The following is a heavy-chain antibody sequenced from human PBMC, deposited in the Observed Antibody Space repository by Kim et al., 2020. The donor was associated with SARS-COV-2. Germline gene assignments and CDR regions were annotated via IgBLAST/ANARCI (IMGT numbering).Heavy chain of an antibody. J-gene: IGHJ5*02. Sequence: GGSLRLSCEASGFTFDDYAMHWVRHTPGKGLEWVSGISHRSGAMGYADSARGRFTISRDNAKNSLSLEMNSLRPEDTAFYFCVRDVGPYYYGSTGALDHWSQGILVTVSS. CDR2: ISHRSGAM. CDR1: GFTFDDYA. CDR3: VRDVGPYYYGSTGALDH. D-gene: IGHD3-22*01. V-gene: IGHV3-9*01.